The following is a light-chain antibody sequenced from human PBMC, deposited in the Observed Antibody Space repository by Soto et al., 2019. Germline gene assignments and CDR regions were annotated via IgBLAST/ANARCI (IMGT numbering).Light chain of an antibody. CDR3: SSYAGSDNYV. Sequence: QSVLTQPPSASGSPGQSVAISCTGTSSDVGGYDYVSWYQHHPGKAPKLMIYEVSRRPSGVPDRFSGSKSGNTASLTVSGLQAEDEAEYYCSSYAGSDNYVFGTGIKLTVL. V-gene: IGLV2-8*01. J-gene: IGLJ1*01. CDR1: SSDVGGYDY. CDR2: EVS.